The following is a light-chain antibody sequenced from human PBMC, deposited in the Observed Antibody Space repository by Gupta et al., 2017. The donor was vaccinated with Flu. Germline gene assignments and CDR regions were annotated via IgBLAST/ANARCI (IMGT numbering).Light chain of an antibody. J-gene: IGLJ3*02. CDR2: EVN. CDR1: SSDVGGYGF. CDR3: WSDTSASTGV. Sequence: ITISCTGTSSDVGGYGFVSWYQHHPAKHHKLIIYEVNRRPAGGARCFSASVSGNTASLTISVHEGEDDADYYCWSDTSASTGVFGGGTKVTVL. V-gene: IGLV2-14*01.